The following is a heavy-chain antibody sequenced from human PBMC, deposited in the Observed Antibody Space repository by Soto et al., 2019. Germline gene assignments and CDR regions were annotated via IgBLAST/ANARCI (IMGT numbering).Heavy chain of an antibody. Sequence: GGSLRLSCAASGFSFSDYYMTWIRQAPGKGLEWVSYISYSGNDIYYADSVKGRFTISRDNAKNSLYLQMNSPRVEDTAVFYCARGILGPAAMFGLFDFWGQGTLVTVSS. V-gene: IGHV3-11*01. CDR1: GFSFSDYY. CDR3: ARGILGPAAMFGLFDF. CDR2: ISYSGNDI. J-gene: IGHJ4*02. D-gene: IGHD2-2*01.